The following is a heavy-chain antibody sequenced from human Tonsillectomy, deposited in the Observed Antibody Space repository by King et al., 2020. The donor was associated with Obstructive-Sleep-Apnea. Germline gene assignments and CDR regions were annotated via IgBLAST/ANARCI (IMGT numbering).Heavy chain of an antibody. J-gene: IGHJ3*02. D-gene: IGHD6-19*01. CDR1: GFTFSSYA. CDR2: ISYDGSNK. CDR3: ARITHQQWLEYDAFDI. Sequence: QLVQSGGGVVQPGRSLRLSCAASGFTFSSYAMHWVRQAPGKGLEWVAVISYDGSNKYYADSVKGRFTISRDNSKNTLYLQMNSLRAEDTAGYYCARITHQQWLEYDAFDIWGQGTMVTVSS. V-gene: IGHV3-30*04.